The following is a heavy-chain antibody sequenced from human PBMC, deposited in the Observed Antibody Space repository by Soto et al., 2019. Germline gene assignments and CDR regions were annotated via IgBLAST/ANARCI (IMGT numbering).Heavy chain of an antibody. J-gene: IGHJ4*02. CDR2: IWYDGSNK. CDR3: ARERYISVDSSGYYPLDY. Sequence: PGGSLRLSCAASGFTFSSYGMHWVRQAPGKGLEWVAVIWYDGSNKYYADSVKGRFAISRDNSKNTLYLQMNSLRAEDTAVYYCARERYISVDSSGYYPLDYWGQGTLVTVSS. V-gene: IGHV3-33*01. CDR1: GFTFSSYG. D-gene: IGHD3-22*01.